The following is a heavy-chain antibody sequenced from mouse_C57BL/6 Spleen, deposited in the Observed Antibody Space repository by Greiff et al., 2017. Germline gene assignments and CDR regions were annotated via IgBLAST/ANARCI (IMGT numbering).Heavy chain of an antibody. J-gene: IGHJ4*01. CDR1: GFSFNTYA. D-gene: IGHD1-1*02. CDR2: IRSKSNNYAT. CDR3: VRGGCYYAMDY. Sequence: EVKLVESGGGLVQPKGSLKLSCAASGFSFNTYAMNWVRQAPGKGLEWVARIRSKSNNYATYYAESVKDRFTISRDDSESMLYLQMNNLKTETTAMYYFVRGGCYYAMDYWGQGTSVTVSS. V-gene: IGHV10-1*01.